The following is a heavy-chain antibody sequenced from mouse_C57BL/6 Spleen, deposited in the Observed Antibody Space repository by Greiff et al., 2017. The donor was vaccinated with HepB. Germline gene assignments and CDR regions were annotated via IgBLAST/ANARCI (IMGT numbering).Heavy chain of an antibody. V-gene: IGHV5-6*02. CDR3: ARTGNYSNYEYFDV. D-gene: IGHD2-5*01. CDR1: GFTFSSYG. Sequence: DVKLVESGGDLVKPGGSLKLSCAASGFTFSSYGMSWVRQTPDKRLEWVATISSGGSYTYYPDSVKGRFTISRDNAKNTLYLQMSSLKSEDTAMYYCARTGNYSNYEYFDVWGTGTTVTVSS. J-gene: IGHJ1*03. CDR2: ISSGGSYT.